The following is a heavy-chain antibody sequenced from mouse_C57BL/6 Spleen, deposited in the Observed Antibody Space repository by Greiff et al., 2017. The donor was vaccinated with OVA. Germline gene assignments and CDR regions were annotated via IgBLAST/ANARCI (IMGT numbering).Heavy chain of an antibody. CDR2: IYPGDGDT. J-gene: IGHJ1*03. CDR1: GYAFSSYW. CDR3: ARGGYDSYWYFDV. D-gene: IGHD2-4*01. V-gene: IGHV1-80*01. Sequence: VKLQESGAELVKPGASVKISCKASGYAFSSYWMNWVKQRPGKGLEWIGQIYPGDGDTNYNGKFKGKATLTADKSSSTAYMQLSSLTSEDSAVYFCARGGYDSYWYFDVWGTGTTVTVSS.